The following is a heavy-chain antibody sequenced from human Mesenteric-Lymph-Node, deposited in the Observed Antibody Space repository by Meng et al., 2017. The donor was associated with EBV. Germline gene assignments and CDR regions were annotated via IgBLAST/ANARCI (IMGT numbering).Heavy chain of an antibody. CDR1: GGTFNNLA. V-gene: IGHV1-69*06. Sequence: QVALVQAGAEEKKPVSSVKVSCKASGGTFNNLAISWVRLAPGQGLEWMGGIIPIFGKPNYAQRFQGRLMITADKSTSTAYMELRGLRSGDTAIYYCATDYCSGGSCYQPEDWGQGTLVTVSS. D-gene: IGHD2-15*01. CDR2: IIPIFGKP. CDR3: ATDYCSGGSCYQPED. J-gene: IGHJ4*02.